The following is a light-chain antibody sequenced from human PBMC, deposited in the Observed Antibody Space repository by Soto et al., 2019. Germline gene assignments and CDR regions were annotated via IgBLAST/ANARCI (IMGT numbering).Light chain of an antibody. Sequence: EIVMTHSPATLSVSPGERATLSCRTSQSVSSNLAWYQQKPGQAPRLLIYGASTRATGIPARFSGSGSGTEFTLTISRLEPEDFAVYYCQQYGTSPRTFGQGNKV. CDR3: QQYGTSPRT. CDR2: GAS. J-gene: IGKJ1*01. V-gene: IGKV3D-15*01. CDR1: QSVSSN.